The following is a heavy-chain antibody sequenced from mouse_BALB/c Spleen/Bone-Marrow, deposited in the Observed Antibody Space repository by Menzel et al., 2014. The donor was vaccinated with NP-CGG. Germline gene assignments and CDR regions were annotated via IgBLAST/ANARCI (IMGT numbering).Heavy chain of an antibody. CDR2: IDPANGNT. CDR1: GFNINDTY. Sequence: EVQLQQSGAELVKPGASVKFSCTASGFNINDTYMHWVKQRPEQGLEWIGRIDPANGNTKYDPKFQGKATITADTSSNTAYLQLSSLTSEDTAVYYCASYYYGRYFDVWGAGTTVTVSS. J-gene: IGHJ1*01. CDR3: ASYYYGRYFDV. V-gene: IGHV14-3*02. D-gene: IGHD1-1*01.